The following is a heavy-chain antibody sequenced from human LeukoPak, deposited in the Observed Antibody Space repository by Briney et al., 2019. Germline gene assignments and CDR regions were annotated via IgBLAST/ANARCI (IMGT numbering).Heavy chain of an antibody. Sequence: GRSLRLSCAASGFTFDDYAMHWVRQAPGKGLEWVSGISWSSGSIGYADSVKGRFTISRDNAKNSLYLQMNSLRAEDTALYYCAKARAAAGTLFDYWGQGTLVTVSS. D-gene: IGHD6-13*01. J-gene: IGHJ4*02. CDR3: AKARAAAGTLFDY. CDR1: GFTFDDYA. V-gene: IGHV3-9*01. CDR2: ISWSSGSI.